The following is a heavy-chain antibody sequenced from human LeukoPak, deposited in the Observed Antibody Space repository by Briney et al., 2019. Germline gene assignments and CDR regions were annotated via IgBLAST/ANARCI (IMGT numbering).Heavy chain of an antibody. CDR1: GFTFSSYW. V-gene: IGHV3-7*01. J-gene: IGHJ6*03. Sequence: GGSLRLSCAASGFTFSSYWMSWVRQAPGKGLEWVANIKQDGSEKYYVDSVKGRFTISRDNAKNSLYLQMNSLRAEDTAVYYCAREGYYDFWSGYLDYYMDVWGKGTTVTVSS. CDR3: AREGYYDFWSGYLDYYMDV. CDR2: IKQDGSEK. D-gene: IGHD3-3*01.